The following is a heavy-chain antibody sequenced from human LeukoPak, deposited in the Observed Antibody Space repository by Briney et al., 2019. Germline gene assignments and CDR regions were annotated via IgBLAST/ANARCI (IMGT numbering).Heavy chain of an antibody. CDR1: GYTFTGYY. CDR3: ARDGLPYCGGDCYRTGGAFDI. CDR2: INPNSGGT. V-gene: IGHV1-2*06. D-gene: IGHD2-21*01. Sequence: ASVKVSCKASGYTFTGYYMHWVRQAPGQGLEWMGRINPNSGGTNYAQKFQGRVTMTRDTSISTAYMELSRLRSDDTAVYCCARDGLPYCGGDCYRTGGAFDIWGQGTMVTVSS. J-gene: IGHJ3*02.